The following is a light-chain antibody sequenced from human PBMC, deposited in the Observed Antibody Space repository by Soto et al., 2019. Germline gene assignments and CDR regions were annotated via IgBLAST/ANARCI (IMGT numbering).Light chain of an antibody. CDR1: QSVSSN. V-gene: IGKV3-15*01. J-gene: IGKJ5*01. CDR2: GAS. CDR3: QDYNNWPPIT. Sequence: EIVMTQSPATLSVSPGERATLSCRASQSVSSNLAWYQQKPGQAPRLLIYGASSRATGIPVRFSGSGSGKEFTLTISSLKSFFFAVYYCQDYNNWPPITFGQVTRLGSK.